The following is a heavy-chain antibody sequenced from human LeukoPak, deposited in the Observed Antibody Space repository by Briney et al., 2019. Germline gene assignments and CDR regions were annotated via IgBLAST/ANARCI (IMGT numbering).Heavy chain of an antibody. V-gene: IGHV4-30-4*01. CDR3: ARPYYYESRIDP. CDR1: GGSLTIGHYY. D-gene: IGHD3-22*01. J-gene: IGHJ5*02. CDR2: IHPSGIT. Sequence: SQTLSLTCTVSGGSLTIGHYYWTWIRQHPGKGLEWIGYIHPSGITDYNPSLKSRVTMSADTSKNQLSLKLSSVTAADTAVYYCARPYYYESRIDPWGQGILVTASS.